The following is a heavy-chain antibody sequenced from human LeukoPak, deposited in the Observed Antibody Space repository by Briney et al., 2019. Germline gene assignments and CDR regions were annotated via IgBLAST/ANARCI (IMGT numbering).Heavy chain of an antibody. Sequence: ASVKVSCKASGGTFSSHAISWVRQAPGQGLEWLGGIIPIFGTANYAQKFQGRVTITADESTSTAYMELSSLRSEDTAVYYCARSREPGQITPNVDYWGQGTLVTVSS. CDR2: IIPIFGTA. CDR3: ARSREPGQITPNVDY. V-gene: IGHV1-69*13. CDR1: GGTFSSHA. D-gene: IGHD3-16*01. J-gene: IGHJ4*02.